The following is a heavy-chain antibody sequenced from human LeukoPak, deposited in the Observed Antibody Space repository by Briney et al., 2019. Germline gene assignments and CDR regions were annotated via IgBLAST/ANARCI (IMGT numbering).Heavy chain of an antibody. Sequence: GASVKVSCKASGYTFTSYDINWVRQATGQGLEWMGWMNPNSGNTSYAQKFQGRVSMTRNTSTSTAYLELSSLRSDDTAVYYCALFYVVVVTAPTEADYWGRGTLVSVSS. CDR3: ALFYVVVVTAPTEADY. CDR2: MNPNSGNT. J-gene: IGHJ4*02. CDR1: GYTFTSYD. V-gene: IGHV1-8*01. D-gene: IGHD2-21*02.